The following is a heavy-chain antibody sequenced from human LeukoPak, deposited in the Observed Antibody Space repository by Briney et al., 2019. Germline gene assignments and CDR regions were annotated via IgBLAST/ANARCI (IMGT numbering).Heavy chain of an antibody. J-gene: IGHJ4*02. V-gene: IGHV1-8*01. Sequence: ASVKDSCKASGYTFTSYDINWVRQATGQGLEWMGWMNPNSGNTGYAQKFQGRVIMTRNTSISTAYMELSSLRSEDTAVYYCARVNDILTGYYKDYWGQGTLVTVSS. D-gene: IGHD3-9*01. CDR3: ARVNDILTGYYKDY. CDR2: MNPNSGNT. CDR1: GYTFTSYD.